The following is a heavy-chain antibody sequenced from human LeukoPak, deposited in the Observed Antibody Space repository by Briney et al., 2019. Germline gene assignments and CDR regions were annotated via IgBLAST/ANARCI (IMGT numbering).Heavy chain of an antibody. CDR3: ARDPDILTGYYNNPFDY. CDR2: INSDGSST. Sequence: PGGSLRLSCAASGFTFSDYYMSWIRQAPGKGLVWVSRINSDGSSTSYADSVKGRFTISRDNAKNTLYLQMNSLRAEDTAVYCCARDPDILTGYYNNPFDYWGQGTLVTVSS. V-gene: IGHV3-74*01. CDR1: GFTFSDYY. D-gene: IGHD3-9*01. J-gene: IGHJ4*02.